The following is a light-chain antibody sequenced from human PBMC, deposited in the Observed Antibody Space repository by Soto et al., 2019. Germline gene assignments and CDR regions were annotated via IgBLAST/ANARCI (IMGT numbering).Light chain of an antibody. V-gene: IGKV1-39*01. CDR2: ASS. CDR1: QSIVTY. Sequence: DIQMTQSPSSLSASVGDRVTITCRASQSIVTYLNWYLQKPGEAPKFLIYASSSLQSGVPSRFSGSGSGTDFTLTINSLLPEDFATYYCQQGYTSAITFGQGTRLEIK. J-gene: IGKJ5*01. CDR3: QQGYTSAIT.